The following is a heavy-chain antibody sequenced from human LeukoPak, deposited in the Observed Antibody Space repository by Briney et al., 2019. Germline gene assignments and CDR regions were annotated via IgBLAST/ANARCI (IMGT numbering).Heavy chain of an antibody. CDR2: IKQDGSEK. D-gene: IGHD4-23*01. CDR3: AKDQGLTVVTVFDY. V-gene: IGHV3-7*03. Sequence: GGSLRLSCAASGFTFSSYWMSWVRQAPGRGLEWVANIKQDGSEKYYVDSVKGRFTISRDNSKNTLYLQMNSLRAEDTAVYYCAKDQGLTVVTVFDYWGQGTLVTVSS. CDR1: GFTFSSYW. J-gene: IGHJ4*02.